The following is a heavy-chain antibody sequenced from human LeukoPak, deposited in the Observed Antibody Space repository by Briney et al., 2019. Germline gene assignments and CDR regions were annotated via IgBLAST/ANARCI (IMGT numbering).Heavy chain of an antibody. CDR2: IYPGDSGT. Sequence: GESLKISCKGSGYSFTSYWIGWVRQMPGKGLEWMGIIYPGDSGTRYSPSFQGQVTISADKSISTAYLQWSSLKASDTAMYYCARQRRDYYDSSGNDYFDYWGQGTLVTVSS. CDR3: ARQRRDYYDSSGNDYFDY. D-gene: IGHD3-22*01. V-gene: IGHV5-51*01. CDR1: GYSFTSYW. J-gene: IGHJ4*02.